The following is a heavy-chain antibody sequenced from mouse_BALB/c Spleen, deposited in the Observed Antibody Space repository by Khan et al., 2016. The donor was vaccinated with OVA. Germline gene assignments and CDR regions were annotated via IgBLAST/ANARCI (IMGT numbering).Heavy chain of an antibody. Sequence: LVKTGASVKISCKASGYPFTSYYIHWVKQSHGRSLEWIGFVSGYNGATSYNQRFKGKATITVDTSSRTAYMQFNGLTSDYSAVYYCARDGYYYALDYWGQGTSVTVSS. D-gene: IGHD2-3*01. CDR2: VSGYNGAT. CDR1: GYPFTSYY. CDR3: ARDGYYYALDY. V-gene: IGHV1S34*01. J-gene: IGHJ4*01.